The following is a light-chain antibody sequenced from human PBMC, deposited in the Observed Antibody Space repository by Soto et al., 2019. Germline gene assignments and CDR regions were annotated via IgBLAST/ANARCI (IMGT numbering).Light chain of an antibody. CDR3: QQYNNWPPLT. V-gene: IGKV3D-15*01. CDR2: GAS. J-gene: IGKJ5*01. Sequence: EIILTQSPDTLSLSPGERATLSCRASQTVSSNYLAWCQQRPGQAPRLLIYGASTRATGIPARFSGSGSGTEFTLTISSLQSEDFAVYYCQQYNNWPPLTFGQGTRLEIK. CDR1: QTVSSN.